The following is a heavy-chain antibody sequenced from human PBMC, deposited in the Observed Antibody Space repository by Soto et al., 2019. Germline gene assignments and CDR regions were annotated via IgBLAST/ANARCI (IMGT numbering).Heavy chain of an antibody. CDR3: ARGDSSGWSRGGFDY. Sequence: SPTLSLTCAVSGDSVSSNSAAWNWIRQSPSRGLEWLGRTYYRSKWYKDYAVSVKSRITINPDTSKNQFSLQLNSVTPEDTAVYYCARGDSSGWSRGGFDYWGQGTLVTVSS. D-gene: IGHD6-19*01. CDR2: TYYRSKWYK. V-gene: IGHV6-1*01. CDR1: GDSVSSNSAA. J-gene: IGHJ4*02.